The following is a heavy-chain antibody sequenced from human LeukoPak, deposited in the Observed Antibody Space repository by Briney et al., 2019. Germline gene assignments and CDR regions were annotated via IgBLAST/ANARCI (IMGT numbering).Heavy chain of an antibody. V-gene: IGHV1-69*05. Sequence: SVKVSCKASGGTFSSYAISWVRQAPGQGLEWMGGIIPIFGTANYAQKFQGRVTITTDESTSTAYMELSSLRSEDTAVYYCARDPRYSYANAHWGQGTLVTVSS. J-gene: IGHJ4*02. CDR3: ARDPRYSYANAH. CDR2: IIPIFGTA. D-gene: IGHD5-18*01. CDR1: GGTFSSYA.